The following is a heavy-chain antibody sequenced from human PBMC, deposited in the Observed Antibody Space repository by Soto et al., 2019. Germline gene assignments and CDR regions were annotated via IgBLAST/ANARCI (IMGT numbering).Heavy chain of an antibody. CDR3: ARAKPNYYDSSGDFYRRDY. CDR1: GGTFSSYA. J-gene: IGHJ4*02. Sequence: QVQLVQSGAEVKKPGSSVKVSCKASGGTFSSYAISWVRQAPGQGLEWMGGTIPIFGTANYAQKFQGRVTITADKSTSTAYMELSSLRSEDTAVYYCARAKPNYYDSSGDFYRRDYWGQGTLVTVSS. CDR2: TIPIFGTA. V-gene: IGHV1-69*06. D-gene: IGHD3-22*01.